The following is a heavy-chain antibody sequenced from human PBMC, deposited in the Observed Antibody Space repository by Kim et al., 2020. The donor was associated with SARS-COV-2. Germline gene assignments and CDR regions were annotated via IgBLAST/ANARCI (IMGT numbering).Heavy chain of an antibody. V-gene: IGHV3-23*01. CDR3: AKGRGSGIYYYYGMDV. D-gene: IGHD3-10*01. Sequence: GGSLRLSCAASGFTFSSYAMSWVRQAPGKGLEWVSAISGSGGSTYYADSVKGRFTISRDNSKNTLYLQMNSLRADDTAVYYCAKGRGSGIYYYYGMDVWGQGTTVTVSS. J-gene: IGHJ6*02. CDR2: ISGSGGST. CDR1: GFTFSSYA.